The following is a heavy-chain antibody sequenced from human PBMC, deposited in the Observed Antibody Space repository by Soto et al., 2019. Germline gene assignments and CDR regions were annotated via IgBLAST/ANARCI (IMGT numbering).Heavy chain of an antibody. CDR1: GFAFSDYY. Sequence: GGSLRLSCAASGFAFSDYYMSWIRQAPGKGLEWVSYISISGSSFYYADSLKGLFTISRDNAKNSLYLQMNSLRTEDTAVYYCTTDSHYTGILVRFDYWGLGTLVTVSS. CDR2: ISISGSSF. V-gene: IGHV3-11*01. D-gene: IGHD2-8*02. J-gene: IGHJ4*02. CDR3: TTDSHYTGILVRFDY.